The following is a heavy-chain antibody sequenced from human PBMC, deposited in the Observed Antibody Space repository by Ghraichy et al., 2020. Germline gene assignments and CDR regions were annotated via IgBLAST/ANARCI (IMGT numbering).Heavy chain of an antibody. CDR3: ARDSSGYYYHDAFDI. Sequence: GGYLRLSCAASGFTFSSYGMHWVRQAPGKGLEWVAVIWYDGSNEFYADSVKGRFTISRDNPKNTLYLQMSSLRAEDTAVYYCARDSSGYYYHDAFDIWGQGTMVTVSS. CDR2: IWYDGSNE. J-gene: IGHJ3*02. CDR1: GFTFSSYG. V-gene: IGHV3-33*01. D-gene: IGHD3-22*01.